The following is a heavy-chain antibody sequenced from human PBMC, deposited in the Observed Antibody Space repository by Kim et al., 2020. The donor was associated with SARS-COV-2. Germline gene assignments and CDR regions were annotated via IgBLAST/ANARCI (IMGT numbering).Heavy chain of an antibody. CDR3: ARESPAIHDMCAFDI. CDR1: GGSISSYY. CDR2: IYYSGST. J-gene: IGHJ3*02. Sequence: SETLSLTCTVSGGSISSYYWSWIRQPPGKGLEWIGYIYYSGSTNYNPSLKSRVTISVDTSKNQFSLKLSSVTAADTAVYYCARESPAIHDMCAFDIWGQGTMVTVSS. D-gene: IGHD1-1*01. V-gene: IGHV4-59*13.